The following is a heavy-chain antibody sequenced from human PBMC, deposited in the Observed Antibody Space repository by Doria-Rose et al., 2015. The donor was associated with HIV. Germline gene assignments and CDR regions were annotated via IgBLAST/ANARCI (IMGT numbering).Heavy chain of an antibody. J-gene: IGHJ4*02. CDR1: GVSLSSPGMG. CDR2: IFPDDER. V-gene: IGHV2-26*01. CDR3: ARIKSSRWYHKYYFDF. D-gene: IGHD6-13*01. Sequence: QESGPALVKPTETLTLTCTVSGVSLSSPGMGVSWIRQPPGKALEWLANIFPDDERSYNTSLKSRLTISRVTSKSQVVLTMTDMDRVDTATYYCARIKSSRWYHKYYFDFWGQGTLVIVSA.